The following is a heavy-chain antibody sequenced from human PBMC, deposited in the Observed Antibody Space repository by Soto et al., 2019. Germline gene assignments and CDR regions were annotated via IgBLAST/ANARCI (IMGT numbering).Heavy chain of an antibody. J-gene: IGHJ4*02. CDR2: INANNGDT. Sequence: GASVKVSCKASGYTFTGYYMHWVRQAPGQGLEWMGWINANNGDTKYSQKFQGRVTITRDTSASTAYMELSSLRSEDTAVYYCARSFGSYYVHQVDYWGQGTLVTVSS. CDR3: ARSFGSYYVHQVDY. D-gene: IGHD1-26*01. CDR1: GYTFTGYY. V-gene: IGHV1-2*02.